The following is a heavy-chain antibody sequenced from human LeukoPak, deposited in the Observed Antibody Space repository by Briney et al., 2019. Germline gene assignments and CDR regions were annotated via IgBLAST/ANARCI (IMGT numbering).Heavy chain of an antibody. Sequence: GGSLRLSCAASGFTISDYSMSWIRQAPGKGLEWVSHISSGGTTIYYADSVKGRFTISRHNSKNTLYLQMNSLRAEDTAVYYCAKGAGDPSNYYYYYMDVWGKGTTVTVSS. V-gene: IGHV3-11*04. D-gene: IGHD1-26*01. CDR3: AKGAGDPSNYYYYYMDV. CDR1: GFTISDYS. CDR2: ISSGGTTI. J-gene: IGHJ6*03.